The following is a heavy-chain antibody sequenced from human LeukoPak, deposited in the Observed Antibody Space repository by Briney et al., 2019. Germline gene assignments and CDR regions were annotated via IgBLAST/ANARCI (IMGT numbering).Heavy chain of an antibody. J-gene: IGHJ3*01. CDR2: ISNDGSKK. V-gene: IGHV3-30*18. CDR1: GLMFRAYA. Sequence: QSGGSPRLSCVASGLMFRAYAMDWVRQAPGKGLEGVVRISNDGSKKTYADSVRGRFNISRDNDKNTVFLQLNSLRLEDTALYFCAKDLRRAKGALDFWGQGTMVTVSS. CDR3: AKDLRRAKGALDF.